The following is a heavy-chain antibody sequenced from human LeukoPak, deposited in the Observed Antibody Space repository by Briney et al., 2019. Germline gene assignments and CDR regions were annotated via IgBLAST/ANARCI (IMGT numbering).Heavy chain of an antibody. D-gene: IGHD2-21*02. CDR1: EFTFGSYW. CDR2: INRDGSKN. V-gene: IGHV3-7*03. CDR3: ARDSSPYCGDDCYFDAFDL. J-gene: IGHJ3*01. Sequence: GGSLRLSCAASEFTFGSYWMTWVRQAPGKGLEWVANINRDGSKNHFVDSVKGRFTISRDNAKNFLYLQMNSLRAEDTAVYFCARDSSPYCGDDCYFDAFDLWGQGAMVTVSS.